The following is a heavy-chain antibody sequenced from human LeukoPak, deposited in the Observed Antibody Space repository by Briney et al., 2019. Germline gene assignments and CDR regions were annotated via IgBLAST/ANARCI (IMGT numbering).Heavy chain of an antibody. CDR2: IRYDGSNK. V-gene: IGHV3-30*02. D-gene: IGHD3-9*01. CDR1: GFTLSSYG. Sequence: PGGSLRLSCAASGFTLSSYGMHWVRQAPGKGLEWVAFIRYDGSNKYYADSVKGRFTISRDNSKNTLYLQMNSLRAEDTAVYYCAKDDYDILTGPQYYFDYWGQGTLVTVSS. J-gene: IGHJ4*02. CDR3: AKDDYDILTGPQYYFDY.